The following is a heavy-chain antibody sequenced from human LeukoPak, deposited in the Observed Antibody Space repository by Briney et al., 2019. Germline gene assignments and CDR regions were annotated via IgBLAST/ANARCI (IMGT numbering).Heavy chain of an antibody. V-gene: IGHV1-2*02. Sequence: ASVKVSCKASGYTLTGYYMHWVRQAPGQGLEWMGWINPNSGGTNYAQKFQGRVTMTRDTSISTAYMELSRLRSDDTAVYYCARTPRTVTTRVFDYWGQGTLVTVSS. CDR2: INPNSGGT. D-gene: IGHD4-17*01. CDR1: GYTLTGYY. CDR3: ARTPRTVTTRVFDY. J-gene: IGHJ4*02.